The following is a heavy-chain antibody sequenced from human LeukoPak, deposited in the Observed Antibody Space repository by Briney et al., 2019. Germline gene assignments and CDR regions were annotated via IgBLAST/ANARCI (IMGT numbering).Heavy chain of an antibody. Sequence: SVKVSCKASGGTFSSYAISWVRQAPGQGLEWMGRIIPIFGIANYAQKFKGRVTITADKSTSTAYMELSSLRSEDTAVYYCASTSGSSGWYSPPDYWGQGTLVTVSS. J-gene: IGHJ4*02. CDR2: IIPIFGIA. D-gene: IGHD6-19*01. CDR3: ASTSGSSGWYSPPDY. V-gene: IGHV1-69*04. CDR1: GGTFSSYA.